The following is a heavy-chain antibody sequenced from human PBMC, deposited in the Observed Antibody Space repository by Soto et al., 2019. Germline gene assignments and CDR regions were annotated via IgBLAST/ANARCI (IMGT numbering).Heavy chain of an antibody. J-gene: IGHJ5*02. CDR3: ATGSRGEMATFTRFWFDP. V-gene: IGHV4-34*01. CDR1: GGSFSGYY. Sequence: SETLSLTCAVYGGSFSGYYWSWIRQPPGKGLEWIGEINHSGSTNYNPSLKSRVTISVGTSKNQFSLKLSSVTAADTAVYYCATGSRGEMATFTRFWFDPWGQGRLVTASS. CDR2: INHSGST. D-gene: IGHD5-12*01.